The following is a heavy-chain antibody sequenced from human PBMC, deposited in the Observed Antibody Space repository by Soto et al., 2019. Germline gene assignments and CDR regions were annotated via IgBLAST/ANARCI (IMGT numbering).Heavy chain of an antibody. CDR2: VYYSGST. J-gene: IGHJ4*02. CDR1: GGSVSSSSYY. Sequence: QLQLQESGPGLVKPSETLSLTCTVSGGSVSSSSYYWGWVRQPPGKGLEWSGSVYYSGSTYYNPSLESRVTKSVDKPENHSSQKLLSSSAADTAVYYCGSLEGLATISYHFDYWGQGALVTVSS. V-gene: IGHV4-39*01. D-gene: IGHD3-9*01. CDR3: GSLEGLATISYHFDY.